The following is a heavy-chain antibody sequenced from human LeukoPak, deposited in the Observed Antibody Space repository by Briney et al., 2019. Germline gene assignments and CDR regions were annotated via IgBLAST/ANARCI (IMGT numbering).Heavy chain of an antibody. CDR2: IKEDGSEN. CDR1: GFTFSNYW. Sequence: GGSLRLSCVASGFTFSNYWMMWVRQAPGKGLEWVANIKEDGSENYYVDSVKGRFTLSRDNAKNSLHLQMNILRDEDTAVYYCARYGSGTYYYYYGMDVWGRGTTVTVSS. J-gene: IGHJ6*02. V-gene: IGHV3-7*01. CDR3: ARYGSGTYYYYYGMDV. D-gene: IGHD3-10*01.